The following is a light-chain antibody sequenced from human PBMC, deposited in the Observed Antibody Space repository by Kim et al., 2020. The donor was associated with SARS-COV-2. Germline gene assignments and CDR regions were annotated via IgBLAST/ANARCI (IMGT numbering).Light chain of an antibody. CDR3: QQYSTIWT. V-gene: IGKV1-5*01. J-gene: IGKJ1*01. CDR1: QSISGW. CDR2: DAS. Sequence: GDSVTITCRASQSISGWLAWYQQKPGTAPKLLIYDASNLESGVPSRFSGSGSGTEFTLTISSLQPDDFATYYCQQYSTIWTFGPGTKVDIK.